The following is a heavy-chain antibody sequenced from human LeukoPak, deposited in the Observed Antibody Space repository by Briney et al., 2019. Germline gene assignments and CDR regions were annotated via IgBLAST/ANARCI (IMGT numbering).Heavy chain of an antibody. V-gene: IGHV3-11*01. CDR3: AREHTSGTYYIDY. Sequence: GGALRLSCAASGFTFSDYYMTWMRQAPGKGVEGVSYISNSGSTIYYAESVKGGFTISRDNGKNSLYLQINSLRAEDTAVYYCAREHTSGTYYIDYWGQGTLVTVSS. D-gene: IGHD1-26*01. CDR1: GFTFSDYY. CDR2: ISNSGSTI. J-gene: IGHJ4*02.